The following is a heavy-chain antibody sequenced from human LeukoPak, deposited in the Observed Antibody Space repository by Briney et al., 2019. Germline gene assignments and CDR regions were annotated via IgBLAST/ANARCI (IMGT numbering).Heavy chain of an antibody. D-gene: IGHD6-13*01. J-gene: IGHJ3*02. Sequence: ASVKVSCKASGYTFTGYYIHWVRQAPGQGLEWMGWINSNSGGTNYAQKFQDRVTMTRDTSINTAYMELSGLTSDDTAVYYCAREVIEQQLVLDAFDMWGQGTMVTVSS. CDR3: AREVIEQQLVLDAFDM. V-gene: IGHV1-2*02. CDR2: INSNSGGT. CDR1: GYTFTGYY.